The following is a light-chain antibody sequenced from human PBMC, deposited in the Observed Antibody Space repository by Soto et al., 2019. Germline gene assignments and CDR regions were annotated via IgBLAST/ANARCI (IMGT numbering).Light chain of an antibody. CDR3: CSYAGSGTDNYV. Sequence: QSALTQPASVSGSPGQSITISCTGTSSDVGGYNYVSWYQQHPGKAPKLMIYEGIKRPSGVSNRFSGSKSGNTAFLTISGLQAEDEADYYCCSYAGSGTDNYVFGSGTKLTVL. CDR1: SSDVGGYNY. J-gene: IGLJ1*01. V-gene: IGLV2-23*01. CDR2: EGI.